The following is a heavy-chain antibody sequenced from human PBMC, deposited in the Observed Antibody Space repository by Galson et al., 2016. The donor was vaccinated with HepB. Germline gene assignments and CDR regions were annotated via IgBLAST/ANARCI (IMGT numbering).Heavy chain of an antibody. CDR2: ISNSGSTT. CDR1: GFTFSTYA. D-gene: IGHD2-8*02. J-gene: IGHJ4*02. V-gene: IGHV3-23*01. Sequence: SLRLSCAASGFTFSTYAMSWVRQAPGKGLEWVSAISNSGSTTYYADSVKGRFTIPRDNSKNTLYLQMNILRVEDTALYYCAKEFVATGGVVGDYWGQGTLVTVSS. CDR3: AKEFVATGGVVGDY.